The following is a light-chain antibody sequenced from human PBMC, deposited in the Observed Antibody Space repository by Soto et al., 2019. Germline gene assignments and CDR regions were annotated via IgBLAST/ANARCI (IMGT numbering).Light chain of an antibody. CDR1: QNINNY. CDR3: QQYGNLPT. Sequence: IQLTESPCSMSASVGDRVTITSQASQNINNYLDWYQQKPGSAPKLLIYDASSLAAGVPSRFRGSGSGTDFTLTISSMKPEDIATYYCQQYGNLPTFGQGTRLEIK. V-gene: IGKV1-33*01. J-gene: IGKJ5*01. CDR2: DAS.